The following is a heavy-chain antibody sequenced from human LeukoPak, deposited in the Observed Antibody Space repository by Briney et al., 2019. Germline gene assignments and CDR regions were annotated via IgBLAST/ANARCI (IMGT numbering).Heavy chain of an antibody. J-gene: IGHJ6*02. V-gene: IGHV3-21*01. D-gene: IGHD2-15*01. CDR1: GLTFSSYS. CDR2: ISSSSSYI. CDR3: ARVRIGSYYYYYGMDV. Sequence: GGSLRLSCAASGLTFSSYSMNWVRQAPGKGLEWVSSISSSSSYIYYADSVKGRFTISRDNAKNSLYVQRNSLGAEDTAVYYCARVRIGSYYYYYGMDVWGQGTTVTVSS.